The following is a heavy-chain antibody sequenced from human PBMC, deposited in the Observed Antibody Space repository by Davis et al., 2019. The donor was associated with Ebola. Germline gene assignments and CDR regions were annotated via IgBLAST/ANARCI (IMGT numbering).Heavy chain of an antibody. D-gene: IGHD3-16*01. CDR1: GYTSTSYA. J-gene: IGHJ5*02. CDR3: ARVGGAAGDPLDP. Sequence: ASVKVSCKASGYTSTSYAMHWVRQAPGQRLEWMGWISAYNGNTKYAQKLQGRVTMTTDTSTSTAYMELRSLRSDDTAVYYCARVGGAAGDPLDPWGQGTLVTVSS. V-gene: IGHV1-18*01. CDR2: ISAYNGNT.